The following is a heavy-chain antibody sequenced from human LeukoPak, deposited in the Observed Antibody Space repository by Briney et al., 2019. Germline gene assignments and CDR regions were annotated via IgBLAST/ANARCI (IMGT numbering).Heavy chain of an antibody. CDR3: AREPLWFEEYYFDY. J-gene: IGHJ4*02. D-gene: IGHD3-10*01. CDR1: GFTFSSYE. Sequence: GRSLRLSCAASGFTFSSYEMNWVRQAPGKGLEWVSYISSSGSTIYYADSVKGRFTISRDNAKNSLYLQMNSLRAEDTAVYYCAREPLWFEEYYFDYWGQGTLVTVSS. V-gene: IGHV3-48*03. CDR2: ISSSGSTI.